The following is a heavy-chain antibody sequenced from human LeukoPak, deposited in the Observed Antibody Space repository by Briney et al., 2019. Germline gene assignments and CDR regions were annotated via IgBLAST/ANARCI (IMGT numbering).Heavy chain of an antibody. CDR3: ARAYSGTYGLGYYYMDV. CDR1: GFTFSTYS. CDR2: ISSSSSYI. D-gene: IGHD1-26*01. J-gene: IGHJ6*03. V-gene: IGHV3-21*01. Sequence: PGGSLRLSCAVSGFTFSTYSMNWVRQAPGKGLEWVSSISSSSSYIYYADSVKGRFTISRDNARNSLYLQMNSLRVEDTAVYYCARAYSGTYGLGYYYMDVWGKGTTVTISS.